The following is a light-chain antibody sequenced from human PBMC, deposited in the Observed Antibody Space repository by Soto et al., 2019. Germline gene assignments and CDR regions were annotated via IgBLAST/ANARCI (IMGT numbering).Light chain of an antibody. Sequence: SYELTQPPSVSVSPGQTARITCSGDALPKQYAYWYQQKPGQAPVLVIYKDTERPSGIPERFSGSSSGTTVTLTISGVQAEDEADYYCQSADSRGTIYVFGTGTKVTVL. V-gene: IGLV3-25*03. CDR1: ALPKQY. J-gene: IGLJ1*01. CDR3: QSADSRGTIYV. CDR2: KDT.